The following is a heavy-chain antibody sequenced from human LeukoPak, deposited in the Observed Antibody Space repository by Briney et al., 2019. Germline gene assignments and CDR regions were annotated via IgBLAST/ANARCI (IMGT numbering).Heavy chain of an antibody. J-gene: IGHJ4*02. CDR1: GITFSSYG. Sequence: GRSLRLSCAGSGITFSSYGMHWVRQAPGKGLEWVAVISYDGSNKYYADSVKGRFTISRDNSKNTLYLQMNSLRAEDTAVYYCAKGLIAARLTPFDYWGQGTLVTVSS. V-gene: IGHV3-30*18. D-gene: IGHD6-6*01. CDR2: ISYDGSNK. CDR3: AKGLIAARLTPFDY.